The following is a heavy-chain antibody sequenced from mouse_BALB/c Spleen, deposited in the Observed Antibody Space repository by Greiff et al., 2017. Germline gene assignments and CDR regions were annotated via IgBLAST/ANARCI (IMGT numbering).Heavy chain of an antibody. D-gene: IGHD2-4*01. CDR2: INPYNDGT. V-gene: IGHV1-14*01. J-gene: IGHJ3*01. CDR1: GYTFTSYV. CDR3: ARKEGDYVALAY. Sequence: EVQLQQSGPGLVKPGASGKMSCKASGYTFTSYVMHWVQQKPGQGLEWIGYINPYNDGTKYNEKFKGKATLSSDKSSSTAYMELSSLTSEDSAIYYCARKEGDYVALAYWGQGTLVTVSA.